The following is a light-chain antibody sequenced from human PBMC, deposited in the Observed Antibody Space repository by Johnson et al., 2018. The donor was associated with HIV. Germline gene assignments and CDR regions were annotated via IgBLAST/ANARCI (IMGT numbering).Light chain of an antibody. CDR2: DNN. CDR1: SSNLGNNY. J-gene: IGLJ1*01. CDR3: ATWDSSLTTGGG. V-gene: IGLV1-51*01. Sequence: QSVLTQPPSVSAAPGQKVTISCSGSSSNLGNNYVSWYQQLPGTAPKLLIYDNNKRPSGIPDRLSGSKSGTSATLGITGLQTGDEADYYCATWDSSLTTGGGFGSGTKVTVL.